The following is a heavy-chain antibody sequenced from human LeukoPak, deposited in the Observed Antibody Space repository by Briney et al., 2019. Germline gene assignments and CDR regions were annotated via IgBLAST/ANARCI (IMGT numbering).Heavy chain of an antibody. Sequence: GGSLRLSCAASGLTLSSYTMNWVRQAPGKGLEWVSYISSISTTIYYADSVKGRFTISRDNAKNSLYLQINSLRDEDTAVYYCANLGYCSGASCYGPTGYWGQGTLVTVSS. CDR2: ISSISTTI. CDR3: ANLGYCSGASCYGPTGY. CDR1: GLTLSSYT. V-gene: IGHV3-48*02. D-gene: IGHD2-15*01. J-gene: IGHJ4*02.